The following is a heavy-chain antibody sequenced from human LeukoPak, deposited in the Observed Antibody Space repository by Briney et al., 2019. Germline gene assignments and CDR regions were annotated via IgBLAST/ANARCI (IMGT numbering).Heavy chain of an antibody. Sequence: GGSLRLSCAASGFTFGDYAMHWARQAPGKGLEWVSGISWNSDSIGYADSVKGRFTISRDNSKNTLYLQMNSLRAEDTAVYYCAKEASEPYSVALDYWGQGTLVTVSS. CDR1: GFTFGDYA. CDR2: ISWNSDSI. D-gene: IGHD5-18*01. V-gene: IGHV3-9*01. J-gene: IGHJ4*02. CDR3: AKEASEPYSVALDY.